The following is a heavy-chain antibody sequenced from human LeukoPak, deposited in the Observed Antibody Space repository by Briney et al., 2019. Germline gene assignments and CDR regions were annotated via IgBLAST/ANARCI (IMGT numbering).Heavy chain of an antibody. CDR1: GFTFSGSA. J-gene: IGHJ4*02. V-gene: IGHV3-23*01. CDR2: ISGSGGST. Sequence: GGSLRLSCAASGFTFSGSAMHWVRQAPGKGLEWVSAISGSGGSTYYADSVKGRFTISRDNSKNTLYLQMNSLRAEDTAVYYCAKDKGHGGYSSGVFDYWGQGTLVTVSS. D-gene: IGHD6-19*01. CDR3: AKDKGHGGYSSGVFDY.